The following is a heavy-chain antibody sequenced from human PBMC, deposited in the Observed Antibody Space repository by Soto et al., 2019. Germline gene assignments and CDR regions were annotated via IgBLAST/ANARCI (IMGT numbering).Heavy chain of an antibody. CDR2: IYWDDDN. CDR1: GFSLSTRAVG. D-gene: IGHD5-12*01. V-gene: IGHV2-5*02. Sequence: QITLKESGPTLVKPTQTLTLSCTFSGFSLSTRAVGMAWIRQPPGKALEWLALIYWDDDNRYSPSLKSRLTVTKDTSKNQVILTMINMDPVDTATYYCVHTSGWLHTTWGQGTLVTVSS. J-gene: IGHJ5*02. CDR3: VHTSGWLHTT.